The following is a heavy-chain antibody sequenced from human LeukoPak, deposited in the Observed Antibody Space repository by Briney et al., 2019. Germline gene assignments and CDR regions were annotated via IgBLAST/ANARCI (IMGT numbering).Heavy chain of an antibody. V-gene: IGHV4-59*01. Sequence: SETLSLTCSVSGGSISSYYWNWIRQPPGKGLEWIGYIYYSGSTNYKPSLKSRVTISVETSKNRFSLKLRSVTAADTAVYYCARVTGYMIEDYFDYWGQGTLVTVSS. D-gene: IGHD3-22*01. CDR3: ARVTGYMIEDYFDY. CDR2: IYYSGST. J-gene: IGHJ4*02. CDR1: GGSISSYY.